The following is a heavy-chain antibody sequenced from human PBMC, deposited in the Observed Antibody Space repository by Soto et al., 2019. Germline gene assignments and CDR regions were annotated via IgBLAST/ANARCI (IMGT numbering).Heavy chain of an antibody. CDR1: GFTFSGSA. D-gene: IGHD3-3*01. V-gene: IGHV3-73*01. Sequence: EVQLVESGGGLVQPGGSLKLSCAASGFTFSGSAMHWVRQASGKGLGWVGRIRSKGNNYATAYGASLKGRFTISRDDSKNTASLQMNSMNTEDTDVYYCSRQASDFWSGKPQYYMDVWGKGTTVTVSS. CDR2: IRSKGNNYAT. J-gene: IGHJ6*03. CDR3: SRQASDFWSGKPQYYMDV.